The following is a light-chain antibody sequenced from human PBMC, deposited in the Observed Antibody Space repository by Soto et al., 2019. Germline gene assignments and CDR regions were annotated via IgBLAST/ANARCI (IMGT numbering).Light chain of an antibody. V-gene: IGKV3-15*01. J-gene: IGKJ4*01. CDR2: GAS. CDR3: QQYNNWSA. CDR1: QGIMSTY. Sequence: DIVLTQSPGTLSLSPGERATLSCRASQGIMSTYLAWYQQTPGQAPRLLIYGASTRATGTPARFSGSGSGTEFTLTISSLQSEDFAVYYCQQYNNWSAFGGGTKVDIK.